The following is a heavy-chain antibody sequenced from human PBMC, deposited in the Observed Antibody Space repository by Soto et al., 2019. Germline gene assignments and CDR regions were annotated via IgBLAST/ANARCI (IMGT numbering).Heavy chain of an antibody. J-gene: IGHJ6*04. CDR2: ISSSSSYI. Sequence: GGSLRLSCAASGFTFSSYSMNWVRQAPGKGLEWVSSISSSSSYIYYADSVKGRFTISRDNAKNSLYLQMNSLRAEDTAVYYCARDPQIIVVVPAAIQAAMDVWGKGTTVTVSS. D-gene: IGHD2-2*01. V-gene: IGHV3-21*01. CDR1: GFTFSSYS. CDR3: ARDPQIIVVVPAAIQAAMDV.